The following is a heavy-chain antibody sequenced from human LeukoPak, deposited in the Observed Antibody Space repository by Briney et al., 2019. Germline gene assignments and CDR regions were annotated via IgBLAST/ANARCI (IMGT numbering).Heavy chain of an antibody. CDR1: GGTFSSYA. V-gene: IGHV1-69*04. J-gene: IGHJ5*02. CDR3: ATVGYCTNGVCYGNWFDP. D-gene: IGHD2-8*01. Sequence: GSSVKVSCKASGGTFSSYAISWVRQAPGQGLEWMGRIIPILGIANYAQKFQGRVTMTEDTSTDTAYMELSSLRSEDTAVYYCATVGYCTNGVCYGNWFDPWGQGTLVTVSS. CDR2: IIPILGIA.